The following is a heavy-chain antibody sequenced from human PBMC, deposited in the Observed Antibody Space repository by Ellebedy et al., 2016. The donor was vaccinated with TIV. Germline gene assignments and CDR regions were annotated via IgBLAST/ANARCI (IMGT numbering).Heavy chain of an antibody. CDR3: ASSLSWAYDY. CDR2: ISYDGSNK. Sequence: GGSLRLSXAASGFTFSSYAMHWVRQAPGKGLEWVAVISYDGSNKYYADSVKGRFTISRDNSKNTLYLQMNSLRAEDTAVYYCASSLSWAYDYWGQGTLVTVSS. V-gene: IGHV3-30-3*01. J-gene: IGHJ4*02. D-gene: IGHD2/OR15-2a*01. CDR1: GFTFSSYA.